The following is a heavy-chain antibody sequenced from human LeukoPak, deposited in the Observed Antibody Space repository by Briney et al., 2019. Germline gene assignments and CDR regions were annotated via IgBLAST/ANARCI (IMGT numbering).Heavy chain of an antibody. CDR2: IYNTGTT. CDR3: ARHEPPGARRHLDY. D-gene: IGHD1-14*01. V-gene: IGHV4-59*08. J-gene: IGHJ4*02. Sequence: SESLSLTCSVWFGSIRSSYWSGVPEPPARGLEGGGDIYNTGTTNYNPSLNSRVTISVDTSKNQLSLRLSSVTAADTAVYYCARHEPPGARRHLDYWGQGTLVTVSS. CDR1: FGSIRSSY.